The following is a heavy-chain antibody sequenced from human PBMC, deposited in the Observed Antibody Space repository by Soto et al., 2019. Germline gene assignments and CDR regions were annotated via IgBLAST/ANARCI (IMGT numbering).Heavy chain of an antibody. CDR3: AKEDIPDGYCSSTSCSFDY. CDR2: ISWNSGSI. CDR1: GFTFDDYA. D-gene: IGHD2-2*03. V-gene: IGHV3-9*01. Sequence: GGSLRLSCAASGFTFDDYAMHWVRQAPGKGLEWVSGISWNSGSIGYADSVNGRFTISRDNAKNSLYLQMNSLRAEDTALYYCAKEDIPDGYCSSTSCSFDYWGQGTLVTVSS. J-gene: IGHJ4*02.